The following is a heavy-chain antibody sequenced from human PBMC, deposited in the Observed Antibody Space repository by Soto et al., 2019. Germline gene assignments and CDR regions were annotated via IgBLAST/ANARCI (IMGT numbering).Heavy chain of an antibody. Sequence: SETLSLTCTVSVGSISSSSYYWGVVRQGPVKVREGIGSIYYSVSTYYNPSLKSRVTISVDTSKNQFSLKLSSVTAADTAVYYCASQRGYYDFWSGYSNWFEPWGQGTLVTVSS. CDR1: VGSISSSSYY. J-gene: IGHJ5*02. V-gene: IGHV4-39*01. CDR3: ASQRGYYDFWSGYSNWFEP. CDR2: IYYSVST. D-gene: IGHD3-3*01.